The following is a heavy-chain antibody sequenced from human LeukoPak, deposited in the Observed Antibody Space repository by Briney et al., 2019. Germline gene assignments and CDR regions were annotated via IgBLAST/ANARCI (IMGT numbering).Heavy chain of an antibody. J-gene: IGHJ3*02. D-gene: IGHD3-10*01. CDR3: TTTVRGVTPDAFDI. V-gene: IGHV3-15*01. CDR1: GFTFSNAW. CDR2: IKSKTNGGTT. Sequence: PGGSLRLSCAASGFTFSNAWMAWVRQAPGKGLEWVGRIKSKTNGGTTDYPAPVKGRFTISRDDSKNTLYLQMNSLKTGDTAVYYCTTTVRGVTPDAFDIWGQGTMVSVSS.